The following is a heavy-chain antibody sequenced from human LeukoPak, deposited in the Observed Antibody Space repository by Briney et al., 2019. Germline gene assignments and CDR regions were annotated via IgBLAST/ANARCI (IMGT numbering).Heavy chain of an antibody. V-gene: IGHV3-74*01. J-gene: IGHJ4*02. CDR2: INGDGSSI. CDR3: AREEVAGTIDY. Sequence: GGSLRLSCAASGFTFSSYWMHWVRQAPGKGLVWVSRINGDGSSIRYADSVKGRFTISRDNAKNTLYLHMNSLRAEDTAVYYCAREEVAGTIDYWGQGTLVTVSS. CDR1: GFTFSSYW. D-gene: IGHD6-19*01.